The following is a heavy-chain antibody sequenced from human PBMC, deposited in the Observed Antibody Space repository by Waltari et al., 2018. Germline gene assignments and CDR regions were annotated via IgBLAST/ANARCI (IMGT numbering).Heavy chain of an antibody. D-gene: IGHD3-10*01. CDR3: ARGDGVRGVIFDY. CDR1: GFTVSSHY. Sequence: EVQLVESGGGLIQPGGSLRLSCAASGFTVSSHYMSWVRQAPGKGVGLFSVFYTGGSTYYADSVKGRFTISRDNSKNTLYLQMNSLRAEDTAVYYCARGDGVRGVIFDYWGQGTLVTVSS. V-gene: IGHV3-53*01. CDR2: FYTGGST. J-gene: IGHJ4*02.